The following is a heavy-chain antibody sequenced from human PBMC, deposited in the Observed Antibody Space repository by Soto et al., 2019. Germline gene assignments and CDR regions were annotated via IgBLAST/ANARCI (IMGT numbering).Heavy chain of an antibody. V-gene: IGHV3-9*01. CDR1: GFTFDDYA. CDR2: INWNSNFI. Sequence: EVQLVESGGGLVQPGRSLRLSCAASGFTFDDYAMHWVRQAPGKGLEWVSSINWNSNFIGYADSVKGRFTISRDNAKNSLYLQMNSLRAEDTAVYYCTKDIFLYYYGSGSSDSFDIWGQGTMVTVSS. CDR3: TKDIFLYYYGSGSSDSFDI. J-gene: IGHJ3*02. D-gene: IGHD3-10*01.